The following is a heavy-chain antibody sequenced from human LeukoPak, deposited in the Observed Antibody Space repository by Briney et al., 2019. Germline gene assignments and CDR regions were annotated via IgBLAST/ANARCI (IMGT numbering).Heavy chain of an antibody. CDR1: GFTFSSYG. D-gene: IGHD2-15*01. V-gene: IGHV3-30*18. J-gene: IGHJ6*02. CDR3: AKALAATNVWEEYYYGMDV. Sequence: PGGSLRLSCAASGFTFSSYGMHWVRQAPGKGLEWVAVISYDGSNKYYADSVKGRFTISRDNSKNTLYLQMNSLRAEDTAVYYCAKALAATNVWEEYYYGMDVWGQGTTVTVSS. CDR2: ISYDGSNK.